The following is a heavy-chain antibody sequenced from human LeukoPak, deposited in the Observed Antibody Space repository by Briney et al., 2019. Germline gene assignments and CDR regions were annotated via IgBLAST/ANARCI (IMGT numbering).Heavy chain of an antibody. CDR2: VSSNGVTT. CDR3: VKAPGTAVGATPYYFDN. J-gene: IGHJ4*02. CDR1: GFTFSYYT. V-gene: IGHV3-64D*09. Sequence: GGSLRLSCSTSGFTFSYYTMYWVRQAPGKGLGYVSAVSSNGVTTYYADSVKGRFTISRDNSKNTLYLQMSSLRTEDTAVHYCVKAPGTAVGATPYYFDNWGQGTLVTVSS. D-gene: IGHD1-26*01.